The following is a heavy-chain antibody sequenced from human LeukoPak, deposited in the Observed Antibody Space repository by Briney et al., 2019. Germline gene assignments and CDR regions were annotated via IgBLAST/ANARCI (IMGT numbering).Heavy chain of an antibody. D-gene: IGHD3-22*01. CDR1: GGSISSGGYH. CDR2: IYYSGST. J-gene: IGHJ3*02. Sequence: SQTLSLTCTVSGGSISSGGYHWSWIRQHPGKGLEWIGYIYYSGSTYYNPSLKSRVTISVDTSKNQFSLKLSSVTAADTAVYYCARPMIVGDDAFDIWGQGTMVTVSS. CDR3: ARPMIVGDDAFDI. V-gene: IGHV4-31*03.